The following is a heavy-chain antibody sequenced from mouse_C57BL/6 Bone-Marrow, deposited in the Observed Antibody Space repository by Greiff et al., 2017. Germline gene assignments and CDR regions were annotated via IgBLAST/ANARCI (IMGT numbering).Heavy chain of an antibody. CDR2: IWSGGST. D-gene: IGHD1-1*01. CDR1: GFSLTSYG. J-gene: IGHJ3*01. V-gene: IGHV2-5*01. Sequence: VQLQQSGPGLVQPSQSLSITCTVSGFSLTSYGVHWVRQSPGKGLEWLGVIWSGGSTDYNAAFMSRLSNTKDNSKSQVFFKMNSLQADDTAIYYCATLVATPWFAYWGQGTLVTVSA. CDR3: ATLVATPWFAY.